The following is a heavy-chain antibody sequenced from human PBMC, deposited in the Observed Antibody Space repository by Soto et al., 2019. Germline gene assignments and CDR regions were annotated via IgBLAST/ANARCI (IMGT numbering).Heavy chain of an antibody. CDR3: ARGRVGATNWNWFDP. V-gene: IGHV4-34*01. D-gene: IGHD1-26*01. J-gene: IGHJ5*02. Sequence: QVQQQQWGAGLLKPSETLSLTCAVYGGSFSGNYWSWIRQPPGKGLEWIGEINHSGSTIYNPSLKSRVTISVDTSKNQCSLKLSSVTAADTAVYYCARGRVGATNWNWFDPWCQGTLVTVSS. CDR1: GGSFSGNY. CDR2: INHSGST.